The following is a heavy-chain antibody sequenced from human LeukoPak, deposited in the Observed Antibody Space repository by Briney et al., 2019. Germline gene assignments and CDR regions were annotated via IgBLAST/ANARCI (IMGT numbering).Heavy chain of an antibody. Sequence: SETLSLTCTVSGGSISSSSYYWGWIRQPPGKGLEWIGSIYYSGSTYYNPSLKSRVTISVDTSKNQFSLKLSSVTAADTAVYYCARAYYYDSSGYSPTYNWFDPWGQGTLVTVSS. CDR1: GGSISSSSYY. V-gene: IGHV4-39*07. CDR2: IYYSGST. J-gene: IGHJ5*02. CDR3: ARAYYYDSSGYSPTYNWFDP. D-gene: IGHD3-22*01.